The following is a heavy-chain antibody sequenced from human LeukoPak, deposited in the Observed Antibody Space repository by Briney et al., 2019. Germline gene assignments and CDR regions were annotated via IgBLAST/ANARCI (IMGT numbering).Heavy chain of an antibody. CDR1: GGTLSSYA. V-gene: IGHV1-69*04. J-gene: IGHJ4*02. Sequence: GASVKVSCKASGGTLSSYAISWVRPAPGQGLEWMGRIIPILGIANYAQKFQGRVTITADKSTSTAYMELSSLRSEDTAVYYCARDLDTNLDYWGQGTLVTVSS. CDR2: IIPILGIA. CDR3: ARDLDTNLDY. D-gene: IGHD1-1*01.